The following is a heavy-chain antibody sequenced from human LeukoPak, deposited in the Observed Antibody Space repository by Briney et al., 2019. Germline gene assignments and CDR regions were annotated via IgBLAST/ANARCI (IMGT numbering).Heavy chain of an antibody. CDR3: ARELGTGNFDY. CDR1: GGSVSRAGYY. D-gene: IGHD3-10*01. V-gene: IGHV4-31*03. CDR2: IYYSGST. J-gene: IGHJ4*02. Sequence: PSQTLSLTCTVSGGSVSRAGYYWSWIRQHPGKGLEWIGYIYYSGSTYYNPSLKSRVTISVDTSKNQFSLKLSSVTAADTAVYYCARELGTGNFDYWGQGTLVTVSS.